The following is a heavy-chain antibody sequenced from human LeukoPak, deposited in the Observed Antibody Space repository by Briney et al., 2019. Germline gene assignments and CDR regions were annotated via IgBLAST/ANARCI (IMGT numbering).Heavy chain of an antibody. CDR1: GGTFSSYA. CDR3: ARAGAYSSSWSTENWFDP. J-gene: IGHJ5*02. CDR2: IIPIFGTA. Sequence: SVKVSCKASGGTFSSYAISWVRQAPGQGLEWMGRIIPIFGTANYAQKFQGRVTVTTDESTSTAYMELSSLRSEDTAVYYCARAGAYSSSWSTENWFDPWGQGTLVTVSS. V-gene: IGHV1-69*05. D-gene: IGHD6-13*01.